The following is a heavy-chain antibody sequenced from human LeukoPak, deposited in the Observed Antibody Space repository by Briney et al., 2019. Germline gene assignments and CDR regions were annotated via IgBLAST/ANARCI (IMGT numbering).Heavy chain of an antibody. Sequence: LETLSLTCTVSGGSISSYYWSWIRQPPGKGLEWIACISYSGSTKYNPPLKSRVTISVDTSKNQLSLKLSSVTAADTAVYYCAREPGFDSSGYLNWFDPWGQGTLVTVSS. CDR1: GGSISSYY. CDR2: ISYSGST. D-gene: IGHD3-22*01. V-gene: IGHV4-59*01. J-gene: IGHJ5*02. CDR3: AREPGFDSSGYLNWFDP.